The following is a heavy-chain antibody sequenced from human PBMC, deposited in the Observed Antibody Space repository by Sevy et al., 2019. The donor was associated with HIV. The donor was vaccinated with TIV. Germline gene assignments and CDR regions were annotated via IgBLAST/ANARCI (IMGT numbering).Heavy chain of an antibody. J-gene: IGHJ4*02. V-gene: IGHV3-21*01. D-gene: IGHD3-16*01. CDR2: ISSSSSYI. CDR3: ASSPSGELSSDY. CDR1: GFTFSSYS. Sequence: GGSLRLSCAASGFTFSSYSMNWVRQAPGKGLEWVSSISSSSSYIYYADSVKGRFTISRDNAKNSLYLQMNSLRAEDTAVYYCASSPSGELSSDYWGQGTLVTVSS.